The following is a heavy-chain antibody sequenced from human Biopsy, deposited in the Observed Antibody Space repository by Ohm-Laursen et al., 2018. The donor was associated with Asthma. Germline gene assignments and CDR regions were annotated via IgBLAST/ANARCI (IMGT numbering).Heavy chain of an antibody. D-gene: IGHD3-3*01. V-gene: IGHV3-30-3*01. J-gene: IGHJ4*02. CDR1: GFTFRSYA. Sequence: SLRLSCAASGFTFRSYAMHWVRQAPGKELEWVAVGGSYYDGGLKYYADSVNGRFTVSRDDSKNTLYLQMNSLRPDDTAVYYCARDVMEWYLPAFDFWGQGTLITVSS. CDR2: GGSYYDGGLK. CDR3: ARDVMEWYLPAFDF.